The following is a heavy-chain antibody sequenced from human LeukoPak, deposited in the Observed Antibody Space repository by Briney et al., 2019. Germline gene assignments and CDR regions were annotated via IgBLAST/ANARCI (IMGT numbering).Heavy chain of an antibody. D-gene: IGHD1-26*01. V-gene: IGHV4-4*02. CDR3: ARADYFLGELPRWRFDP. Sequence: PSETLSLTCAVSGGSISSSNWWSWVRQPPGKGLEWIGEIYHSGSTYYNPSLKSRVTISVDTPKNQFSLKLSSVTAADTAVYYCARADYFLGELPRWRFDPWGQGTLVTVSS. CDR1: GGSISSSNW. J-gene: IGHJ5*02. CDR2: IYHSGST.